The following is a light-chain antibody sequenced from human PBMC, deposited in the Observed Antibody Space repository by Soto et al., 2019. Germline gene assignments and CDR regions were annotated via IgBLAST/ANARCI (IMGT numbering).Light chain of an antibody. CDR3: CSYAGPTSFVV. J-gene: IGLJ2*01. Sequence: QSALTQPASVSGSPGQSITISCTGTSSDIGSYNRVSWYQQHPGKAPKLMIYEDTQRPSRVSNRFSGSKSGNTASLTITGLQAEDEADYYCCSYAGPTSFVVFGGGTKVTVL. V-gene: IGLV2-23*02. CDR2: EDT. CDR1: SSDIGSYNR.